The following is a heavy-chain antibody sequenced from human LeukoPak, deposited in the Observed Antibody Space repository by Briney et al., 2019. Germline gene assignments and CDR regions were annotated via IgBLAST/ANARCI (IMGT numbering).Heavy chain of an antibody. Sequence: SVKVSCKASGGTFSSYAISWVRQAPGQGLEWMGRIIPILRITNYAQKFQGRVAITADKSTSTAYMELSSLRSEDTAVYYCAASYHLSGVIIKSADYWGQGTLVTVSS. CDR1: GGTFSSYA. J-gene: IGHJ4*02. V-gene: IGHV1-69*04. CDR3: AASYHLSGVIIKSADY. D-gene: IGHD3-10*01. CDR2: IIPILRIT.